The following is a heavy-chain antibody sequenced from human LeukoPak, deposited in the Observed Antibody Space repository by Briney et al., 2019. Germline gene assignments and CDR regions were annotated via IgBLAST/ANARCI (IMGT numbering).Heavy chain of an antibody. CDR1: GGSISSYY. Sequence: SETLSLTCTVSGGSISSYYWGWIRQPPGKGLEWIGYIYYSGSTNYNPSLKSRVTISVDTSKNQFSLKLSSVTAADTAVYYCARVFSDSSSWYVVYWGQGTLVTVSS. D-gene: IGHD6-13*01. V-gene: IGHV4-59*01. J-gene: IGHJ4*02. CDR3: ARVFSDSSSWYVVY. CDR2: IYYSGST.